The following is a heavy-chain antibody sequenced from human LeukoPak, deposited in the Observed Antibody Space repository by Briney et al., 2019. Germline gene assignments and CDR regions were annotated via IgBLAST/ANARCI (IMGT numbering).Heavy chain of an antibody. CDR1: GGSISSSSYY. Sequence: SETLSLTCTVSGGSISSSSYYWGWIRQPPGKGLEWIGSIYYSGSTYYNPSLKSRVTISVDTSKNQFSLKLSSVTAADTAAYYCARGDIVVVPADYWGQGTLVTVSS. V-gene: IGHV4-39*01. D-gene: IGHD2-2*01. CDR3: ARGDIVVVPADY. J-gene: IGHJ4*02. CDR2: IYYSGST.